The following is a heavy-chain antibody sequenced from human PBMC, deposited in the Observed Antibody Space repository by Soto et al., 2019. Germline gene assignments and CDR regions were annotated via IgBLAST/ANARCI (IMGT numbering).Heavy chain of an antibody. CDR3: ARGDSTDCSNGVCSFFYNHDMDV. D-gene: IGHD2-8*01. J-gene: IGHJ6*02. Sequence: ASVKVSCKAFGYSFTDYHIHWVRQAPGQGLEWLGRINPKSGGTSTAQKFQGWVTMTTDTSISTASMELTRLTSDDTAIYYCARGDSTDCSNGVCSFFYNHDMDVWGQGTTVTVSS. CDR2: INPKSGGT. CDR1: GYSFTDYH. V-gene: IGHV1-2*04.